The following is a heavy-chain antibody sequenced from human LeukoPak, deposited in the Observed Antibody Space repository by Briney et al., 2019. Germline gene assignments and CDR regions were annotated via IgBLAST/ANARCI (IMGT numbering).Heavy chain of an antibody. V-gene: IGHV4-59*08. J-gene: IGHJ4*02. CDR3: ARHFPSYGDYVLPDY. CDR1: GGSISSYY. D-gene: IGHD4-17*01. Sequence: SETLSLTCTVSGGSISSYYWSWIRQPPGKGLEWIGYIYYSGSTNFNPSLKSRVTISVDTSKNQFSPKLSSVTAADTAVYYCARHFPSYGDYVLPDYWGQGTLVTVSS. CDR2: IYYSGST.